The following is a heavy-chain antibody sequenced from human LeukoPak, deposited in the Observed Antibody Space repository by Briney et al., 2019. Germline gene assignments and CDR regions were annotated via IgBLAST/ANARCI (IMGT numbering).Heavy chain of an antibody. J-gene: IGHJ5*02. D-gene: IGHD4-17*01. CDR2: ISAYNGNT. CDR3: ARDVGPRDYGDYWGFDP. Sequence: ASVKVSCKASGYTFTSYGISWVRQAPGQGLEWMGWISAYNGNTNYAQKLQGRVTMTTDTSTSTAYMELRSLRSDDTAVYYCARDVGPRDYGDYWGFDPRGQGTLVTVSS. V-gene: IGHV1-18*01. CDR1: GYTFTSYG.